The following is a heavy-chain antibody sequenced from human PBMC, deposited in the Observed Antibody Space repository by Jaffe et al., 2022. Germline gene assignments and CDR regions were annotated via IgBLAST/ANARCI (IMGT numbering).Heavy chain of an antibody. Sequence: QVQLVQSGAEVKKPGASVKVSCKASGYTFTGYYMHWVRQAPGQGLEWMGWINPNSGGTNYAQKFQGRVTMTRDTSISTAYMELSRLRSDDTAVYYCARPEDSSGYYKYYFDYWGQGTLVTVSS. CDR3: ARPEDSSGYYKYYFDY. CDR1: GYTFTGYY. D-gene: IGHD3-22*01. V-gene: IGHV1-2*02. CDR2: INPNSGGT. J-gene: IGHJ4*02.